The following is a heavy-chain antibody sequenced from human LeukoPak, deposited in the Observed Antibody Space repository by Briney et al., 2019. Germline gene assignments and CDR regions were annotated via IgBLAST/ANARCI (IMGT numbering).Heavy chain of an antibody. V-gene: IGHV4-59*01. D-gene: IGHD1-26*01. Sequence: SETLSLTCSVSSGSISSYYWSWIRQPPGKGLEWIGYIYYSGSTNYNPSLKSRVTISVDTSKNQFSLKLSSVTAADTAVYYCARDLGGGSLDYWGQGTLVTVSS. CDR3: ARDLGGGSLDY. CDR2: IYYSGST. CDR1: SGSISSYY. J-gene: IGHJ4*02.